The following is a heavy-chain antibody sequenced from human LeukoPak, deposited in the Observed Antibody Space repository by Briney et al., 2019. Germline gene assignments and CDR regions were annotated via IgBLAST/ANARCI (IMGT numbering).Heavy chain of an antibody. J-gene: IGHJ4*02. CDR1: GGTFSSYA. D-gene: IGHD3-22*01. Sequence: SVKVSCKASGGTFSSYAISWVRQAPGQGLEWRGGIIPIFGTANYAQKFQGRVTITTDESTSTAYMELSSLRSEDTAVYYCAREAGIVVGSTFDYWGQGTLVTVSS. V-gene: IGHV1-69*05. CDR3: AREAGIVVGSTFDY. CDR2: IIPIFGTA.